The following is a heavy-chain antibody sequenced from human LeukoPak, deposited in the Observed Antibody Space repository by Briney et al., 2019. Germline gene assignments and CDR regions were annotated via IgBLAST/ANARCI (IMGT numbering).Heavy chain of an antibody. Sequence: ASVKVSCKASGYTFTGYYMHWVRQAPGQGLEWMGWINPNSGGTNYAQKFQGRVTMTRDTSVSTAYMELRSLRSDDTAVYYCSRDTYDSSGYYLDYWGQGTLVTVSS. J-gene: IGHJ4*02. CDR1: GYTFTGYY. CDR3: SRDTYDSSGYYLDY. CDR2: INPNSGGT. V-gene: IGHV1-2*02. D-gene: IGHD3-22*01.